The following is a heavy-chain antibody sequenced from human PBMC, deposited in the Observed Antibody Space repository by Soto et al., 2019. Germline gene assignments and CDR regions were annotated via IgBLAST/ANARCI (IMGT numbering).Heavy chain of an antibody. CDR3: ARDLYEGLGIPRGYFDY. Sequence: QVQLVQSGAEVKKPGSSVKVSCKASGGTFSSYAISWVRQAPGQGLEWMGGIIPIFGTANYAQKFQGRVTITADESTSTAYMELSSLRSEDTAVYYCARDLYEGLGIPRGYFDYWGQGTLVTVSS. CDR2: IIPIFGTA. J-gene: IGHJ4*02. D-gene: IGHD7-27*01. CDR1: GGTFSSYA. V-gene: IGHV1-69*01.